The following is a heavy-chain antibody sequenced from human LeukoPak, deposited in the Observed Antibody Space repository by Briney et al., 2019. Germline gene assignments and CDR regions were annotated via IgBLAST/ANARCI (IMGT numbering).Heavy chain of an antibody. Sequence: AASVKVSCKVSGYTVTELSMHWVRQAPGKGLEWMGGFDPEDGETFYAQKFQGRVTMTEDTSTDTAYMELSSLRSEDTAMYYCARGHTRITMLRGSRSSYYFDYWGQGTLVTVSS. D-gene: IGHD3-10*01. CDR1: GYTVTELS. CDR2: FDPEDGET. CDR3: ARGHTRITMLRGSRSSYYFDY. V-gene: IGHV1-24*01. J-gene: IGHJ4*02.